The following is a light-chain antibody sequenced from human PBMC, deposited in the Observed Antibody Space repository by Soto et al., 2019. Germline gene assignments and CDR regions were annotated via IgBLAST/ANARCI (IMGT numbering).Light chain of an antibody. J-gene: IGKJ3*01. Sequence: IQLTHSPPSLSASVGDRVTITCRASQGISSGLAWYQQKPGKAPKVVMYDASSMASGVPSRFSGSGSGTEFTLNISSLQREDFFTDDWQQVISEPFPFGPVT. CDR1: QGISSG. CDR3: QQVISEPFP. V-gene: IGKV1-13*02. CDR2: DAS.